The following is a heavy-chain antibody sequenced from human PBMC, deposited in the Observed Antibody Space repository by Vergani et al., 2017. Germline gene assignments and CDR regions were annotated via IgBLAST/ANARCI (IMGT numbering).Heavy chain of an antibody. CDR3: ARYDYGDPEAECWFDP. CDR1: GYTFTSYG. D-gene: IGHD4-17*01. Sequence: QVQLVQSGAEVKKPGASVKVSCKASGYTFTSYGISWVRQAPGQGLEWMGWISAYNGNTNYAQKLQGRVTMTTDTSTSTAYMELRSPRSDDTAVYCCARYDYGDPEAECWFDPWGQGTLVTVSS. J-gene: IGHJ5*02. V-gene: IGHV1-18*01. CDR2: ISAYNGNT.